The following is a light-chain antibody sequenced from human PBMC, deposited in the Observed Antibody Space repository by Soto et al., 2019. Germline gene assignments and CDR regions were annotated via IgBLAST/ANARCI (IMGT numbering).Light chain of an antibody. Sequence: DIQMTQSPSSLSASVGDRVTITCRASQNIIIYLNWYQQKPGKAPKLLMYVASRLQSGVPSRFSGSGSGTEFTLTISSLQPEDCATYYCQQSDSTPPTFGQGTKVEIK. V-gene: IGKV1-39*01. CDR3: QQSDSTPPT. CDR1: QNIIIY. J-gene: IGKJ1*01. CDR2: VAS.